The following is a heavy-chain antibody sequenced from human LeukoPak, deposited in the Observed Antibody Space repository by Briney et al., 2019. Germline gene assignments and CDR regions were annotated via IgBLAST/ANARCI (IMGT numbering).Heavy chain of an antibody. D-gene: IGHD3-10*01. J-gene: IGHJ5*02. CDR3: ARAHYGSGSYYRSGVENWFDP. CDR1: GGTFSSYA. V-gene: IGHV1-69*04. CDR2: IIPILGIA. Sequence: SVKVSCKASGGTFSSYAISWVRQVPGQGLEWMGRIIPILGIANYAQKFQGRVTITADKSTSTAYKEPSSLRSEDTAVYYCARAHYGSGSYYRSGVENWFDPWGQGTLVTVSS.